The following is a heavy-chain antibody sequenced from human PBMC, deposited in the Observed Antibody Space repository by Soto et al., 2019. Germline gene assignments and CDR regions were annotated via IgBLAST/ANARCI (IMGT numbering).Heavy chain of an antibody. CDR2: ISWNSGSI. CDR3: AKDLKLGYCSGGSCDDYYYMDV. D-gene: IGHD2-15*01. Sequence: EVQLVESGGGLVQPGRSLRLSCAVSGFTFDDYAMHWVRQAPGKGLAWVSGISWNSGSIGYADAVKGRFTISRDNAKNSLYLQMNSLRAEDTALYYCAKDLKLGYCSGGSCDDYYYMDVWGKGTTVTVSS. J-gene: IGHJ6*03. CDR1: GFTFDDYA. V-gene: IGHV3-9*01.